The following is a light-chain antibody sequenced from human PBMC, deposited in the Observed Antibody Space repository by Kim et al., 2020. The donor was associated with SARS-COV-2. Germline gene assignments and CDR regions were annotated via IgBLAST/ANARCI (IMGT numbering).Light chain of an antibody. CDR2: QDT. Sequence: SYELTQPPSVSVSPGQTARITCSGDKLGDKYACWYQQKPGQSPVLVIYQDTKRPSGIPERFSGSNSGNTATLTISGTQAMDEADYYCQAWDSRTVVLGGG. V-gene: IGLV3-1*01. J-gene: IGLJ2*01. CDR1: KLGDKY. CDR3: QAWDSRTVV.